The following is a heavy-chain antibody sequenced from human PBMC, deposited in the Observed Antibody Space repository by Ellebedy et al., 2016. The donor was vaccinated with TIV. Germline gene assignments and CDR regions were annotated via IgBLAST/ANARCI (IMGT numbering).Heavy chain of an antibody. V-gene: IGHV4-59*08. D-gene: IGHD5-12*01. CDR2: IYYSGGT. J-gene: IGHJ4*02. CDR3: ASFSGYAEYYFDY. CDR1: GGSISSYY. Sequence: SETLSLXXTVSGGSISSYYWSWIRQPPGKGLEWIGYIYYSGGTNYNPSLKSRVTISVDTSKNQFSLKLSSVTAADTAVYYCASFSGYAEYYFDYWGQGTLVTVSS.